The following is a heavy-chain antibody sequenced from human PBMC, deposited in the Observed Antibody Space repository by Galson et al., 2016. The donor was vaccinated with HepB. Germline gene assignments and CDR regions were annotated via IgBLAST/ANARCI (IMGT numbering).Heavy chain of an antibody. CDR3: ARGDRHCSGARCYTNDAFDI. D-gene: IGHD2-15*01. Sequence: SLRLSCAASGFILSNYYMSWIRQAPGKGLEWVSYISSSGGTTHSADSLRGRFTISRDNPKNSLFLQMTSLRAEDTAVYYCARGDRHCSGARCYTNDAFDIWGQGTMVTVSS. CDR2: ISSSGGTT. CDR1: GFILSNYY. J-gene: IGHJ3*02. V-gene: IGHV3-11*04.